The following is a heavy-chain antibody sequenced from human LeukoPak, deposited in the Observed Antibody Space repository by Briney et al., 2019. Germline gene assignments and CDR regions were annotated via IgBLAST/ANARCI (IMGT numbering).Heavy chain of an antibody. Sequence: SETLSLICTVSGDSISSYYWSWIQQPAGKGLECIGRIYTSGSTNYNPSLKNRVTMSVDTSKNQFSLKLSSVTAADTAVYYCASTTYFYDSSGYYFLDYWGPGTLVTVSS. D-gene: IGHD3-22*01. V-gene: IGHV4-4*07. CDR3: ASTTYFYDSSGYYFLDY. CDR1: GDSISSYY. CDR2: IYTSGST. J-gene: IGHJ4*02.